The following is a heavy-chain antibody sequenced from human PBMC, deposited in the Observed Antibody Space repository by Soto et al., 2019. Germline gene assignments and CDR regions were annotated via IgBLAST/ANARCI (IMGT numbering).Heavy chain of an antibody. CDR2: ISYDGSNK. V-gene: IGHV3-30*18. CDR1: GFTFSSYG. J-gene: IGHJ4*02. Sequence: GGSLRLSCAASGFTFSSYGMHWVRQAPGKGLEWVAVISYDGSNKYYADSVKGRFTISRDNSKNTLYLQMNSLRAEDTAVYYCAKDASYSSSWFDDWGQGTLVTVSS. D-gene: IGHD6-13*01. CDR3: AKDASYSSSWFDD.